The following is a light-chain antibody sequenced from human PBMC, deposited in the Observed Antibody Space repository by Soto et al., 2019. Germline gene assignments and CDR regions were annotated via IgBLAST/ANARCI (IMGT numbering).Light chain of an antibody. Sequence: QSALTQPRSVSGSPGQSVTISCTGTSSDVGGYNYVSWYQQHPGKAPKLMIYDVSKRPSGIPDRFSGSKSGTSATLGITGLQTGDEADYYCGTWDSSLSAGGVFGGGTKVTVL. J-gene: IGLJ2*01. CDR2: DVS. CDR1: SSDVGGYNY. V-gene: IGLV2-11*01. CDR3: GTWDSSLSAGGV.